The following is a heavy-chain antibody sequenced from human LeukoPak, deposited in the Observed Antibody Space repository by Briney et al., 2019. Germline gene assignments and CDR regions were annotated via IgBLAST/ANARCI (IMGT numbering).Heavy chain of an antibody. D-gene: IGHD3-10*01. J-gene: IGHJ4*02. V-gene: IGHV3-21*01. CDR2: ISSSSSYI. CDR1: GFTFSSYS. Sequence: PGRSLRLSCTASGFTFSSYSMNWLRQAPGKGLEGVSPISSSSSYIYYADAVKGRFTITRENAKNSLYLQINSLRAEDTTVYYCAREPRSGGTSKWGQGTLVTVSS. CDR3: AREPRSGGTSK.